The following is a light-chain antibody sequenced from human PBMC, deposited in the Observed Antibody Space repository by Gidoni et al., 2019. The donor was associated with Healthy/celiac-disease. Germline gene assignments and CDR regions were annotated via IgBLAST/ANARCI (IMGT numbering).Light chain of an antibody. J-gene: IGKJ1*01. Sequence: DIQMTQSPSSLSASVGDRVTITCLASQSISSYLNWYQQKPGKAPKLLIYAASSLQSGVPSRFSGSGAGTDFTLTIISLQPEDFATYYCQQSYSTPWPFXQXTKVEIK. CDR3: QQSYSTPWP. V-gene: IGKV1-39*01. CDR2: AAS. CDR1: QSISSY.